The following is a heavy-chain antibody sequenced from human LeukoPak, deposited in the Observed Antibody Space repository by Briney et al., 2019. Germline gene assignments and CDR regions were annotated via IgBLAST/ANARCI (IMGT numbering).Heavy chain of an antibody. V-gene: IGHV1-46*01. Sequence: ASVKVSCKASGYTFTSYYIHWVRPAPGQGLEWMGIINPAGGSTGYAQKFQGRVTMTRDTSTSTVYMELSSLRSEDTAVYYCARYNGDLTGGFDYRGQGTLVTVSS. D-gene: IGHD4-17*01. CDR3: ARYNGDLTGGFDY. CDR1: GYTFTSYY. J-gene: IGHJ4*02. CDR2: INPAGGST.